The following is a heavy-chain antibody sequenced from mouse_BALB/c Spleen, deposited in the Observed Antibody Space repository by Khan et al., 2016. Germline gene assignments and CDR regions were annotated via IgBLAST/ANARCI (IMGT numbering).Heavy chain of an antibody. D-gene: IGHD1-1*01. V-gene: IGHV1S34*01. CDR1: GYSFTGYY. CDR2: ITSYNGAT. J-gene: IGHJ3*01. Sequence: LVKTGASVKISCKASGYSFTGYYMHWVKQSHGKSLEWIGYITSYNGATSYNQKFKGKATFTVDTSSSTAYMQFNSLTSEDSAVXYCASHDGSSDVGFAYWGQGTLVTVSA. CDR3: ASHDGSSDVGFAY.